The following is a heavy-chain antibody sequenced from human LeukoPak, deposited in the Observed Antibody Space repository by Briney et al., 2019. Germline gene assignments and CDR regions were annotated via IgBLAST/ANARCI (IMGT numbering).Heavy chain of an antibody. Sequence: PSETLSLTCTVSGGSISSYYWSWIRQPPGKGLEWIGYIYYSGSTNYNPSLKSRVTISVDTSKNQFSLKLSSVTAADTAVYYCARLVTPIGFFDYWGQGTLVTVSS. CDR1: GGSISSYY. V-gene: IGHV4-59*08. D-gene: IGHD2/OR15-2a*01. CDR2: IYYSGST. CDR3: ARLVTPIGFFDY. J-gene: IGHJ4*02.